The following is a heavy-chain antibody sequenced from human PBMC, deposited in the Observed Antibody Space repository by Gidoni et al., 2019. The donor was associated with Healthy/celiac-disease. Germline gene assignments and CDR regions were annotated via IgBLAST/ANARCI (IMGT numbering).Heavy chain of an antibody. CDR3: ARDTVGFDY. J-gene: IGHJ4*02. CDR1: GRSISSGSYY. CDR2: IYTSGST. V-gene: IGHV4-61*02. D-gene: IGHD4-17*01. Sequence: QVQLQESGPGLVKPPQTLSPTCTVSGRSISSGSYYWSWIRQPAGKGLEWIGRIYTSGSTNYTPSLKSRVTISVDTSKNQFSLKLSSVTSADTAVYYCARDTVGFDYWGQGTLVTVSS.